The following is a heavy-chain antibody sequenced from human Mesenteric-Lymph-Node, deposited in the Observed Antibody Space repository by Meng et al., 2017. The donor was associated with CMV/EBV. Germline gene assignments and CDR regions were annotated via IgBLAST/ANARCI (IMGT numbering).Heavy chain of an antibody. CDR3: ARSSTYYGWFDS. CDR2: LTWNSGHI. J-gene: IGHJ5*01. D-gene: IGHD1-26*01. CDR1: GFKFDDYA. Sequence: LSLTCAASGFKFDDYAMHWVRQTPGEGLEWVSGLTWNSGHIVYVDSVQGRFTISRDNAKNSLYLEMNRLRVEDTALYYCARSSTYYGWFDSWGQGTLVTVSS. V-gene: IGHV3-9*01.